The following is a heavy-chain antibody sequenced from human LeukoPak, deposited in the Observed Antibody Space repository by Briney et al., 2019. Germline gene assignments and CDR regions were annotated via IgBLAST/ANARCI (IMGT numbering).Heavy chain of an antibody. V-gene: IGHV1-8*01. J-gene: IGHJ3*02. CDR1: GYTFTSYD. Sequence: GASVKVSCKASGYTFTSYDINWVRQATGQGLEWMGWMSPNSGNTAYAQKFRGRVTMTRDTSISTAYMELSSLRSEDTAVYYCARDWGGSWGSGSSANAFDIWGQGTMVTVSS. CDR3: ARDWGGSWGSGSSANAFDI. CDR2: MSPNSGNT. D-gene: IGHD1-26*01.